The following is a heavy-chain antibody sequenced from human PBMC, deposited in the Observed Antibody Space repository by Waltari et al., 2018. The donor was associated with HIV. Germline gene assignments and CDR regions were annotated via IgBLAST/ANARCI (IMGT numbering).Heavy chain of an antibody. D-gene: IGHD1-26*01. CDR3: AKDGAPGRDAVFDT. CDR1: GVTPTIYD. J-gene: IGHJ4*03. Sequence: QVHVVESGGAVVQPGGSLRLPCPPSGVTPTIYDIPWVRQAPGRGLEWVAGVRYDGSHEYYGDAVKGRFTISRDNSKNAIFLEMTVLRLEDTANYHCAKDGAPGRDAVFDTWGQGTLVTV. V-gene: IGHV3-33*03. CDR2: VRYDGSHE.